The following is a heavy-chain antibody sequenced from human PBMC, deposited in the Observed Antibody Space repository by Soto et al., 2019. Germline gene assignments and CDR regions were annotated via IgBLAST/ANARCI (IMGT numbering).Heavy chain of an antibody. Sequence: GASVKVSCKASGYTFSTYALHWVRQAPGQGLEWMGWINGGNGHTRYSQKFKDRVTISVDTSKNQFSLKLSSVTAADTAVYYCATLYSSSWYRYYYYYGMDVWGQGTTVTVSS. CDR1: GYTFSTYA. CDR2: INGGNGHT. D-gene: IGHD6-13*01. J-gene: IGHJ6*02. CDR3: ATLYSSSWYRYYYYYGMDV. V-gene: IGHV1-3*01.